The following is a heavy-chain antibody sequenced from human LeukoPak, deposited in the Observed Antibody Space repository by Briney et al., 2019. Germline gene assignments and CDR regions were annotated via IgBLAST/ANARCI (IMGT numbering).Heavy chain of an antibody. CDR1: GFTFSSYG. CDR2: IWYDGSNK. V-gene: IGHV3-33*01. D-gene: IGHD5-12*01. CDR3: ARADGYNSKAFDI. J-gene: IGHJ3*02. Sequence: GGSLRLSCAASGFTFSSYGMHWVRQAPGKGLEWVAVIWYDGSNKYYADSVKGRFTISRDNSKNTLYLQMNSLRAEDTAVYYCARADGYNSKAFDIWGQGTMVTVSS.